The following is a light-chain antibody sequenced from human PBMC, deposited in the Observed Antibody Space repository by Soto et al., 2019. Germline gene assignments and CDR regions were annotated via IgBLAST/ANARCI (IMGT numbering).Light chain of an antibody. Sequence: ENVLTQSPVTLSLSPGERATLSCRASQSVKSYLAWYQQKPGQAPRLLIYDASNRAPGIPARFSGSGSGTDFTLTISSLDPEDFAVYYCQSRSSWPPVLTFGGGTKVEIK. CDR2: DAS. CDR3: QSRSSWPPVLT. J-gene: IGKJ4*01. V-gene: IGKV3-11*01. CDR1: QSVKSY.